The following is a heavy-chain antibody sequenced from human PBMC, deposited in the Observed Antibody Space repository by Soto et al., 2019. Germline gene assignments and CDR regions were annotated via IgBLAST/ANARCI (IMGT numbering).Heavy chain of an antibody. CDR2: IKQDGSEK. CDR3: ARGTYDSSGYPFDY. CDR1: GFTFSSYW. Sequence: GSLRLSCAASGFTFSSYWMSWVRQAPGKGLEWVANIKQDGSEKYYVDSVKGRFTISRDNAKNSLYLQMNSLRAEDTAVYYCARGTYDSSGYPFDYWGQGTLVTVSS. D-gene: IGHD3-22*01. J-gene: IGHJ4*02. V-gene: IGHV3-7*01.